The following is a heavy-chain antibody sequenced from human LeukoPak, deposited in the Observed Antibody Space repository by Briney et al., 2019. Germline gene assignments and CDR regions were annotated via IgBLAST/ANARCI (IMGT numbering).Heavy chain of an antibody. J-gene: IGHJ5*02. CDR2: IRSNSDGGTI. CDR1: GFTFSNAW. Sequence: PGGSLRLSCATSGFTFSNAWMNWVRQAPGKGLEWVGRIRSNSDGGTIDYAAPVKGRFTLSRDGSKTTLYLQMNSLQTEDTAVYYCATDFYDSTWGQGTPVTVSS. CDR3: ATDFYDST. V-gene: IGHV3-15*07. D-gene: IGHD3-22*01.